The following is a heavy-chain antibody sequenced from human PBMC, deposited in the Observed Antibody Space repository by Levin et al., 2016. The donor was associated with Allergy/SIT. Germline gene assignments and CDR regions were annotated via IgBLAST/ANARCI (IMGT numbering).Heavy chain of an antibody. J-gene: IGHJ5*02. CDR2: INHSGST. Sequence: WIRQPPGKGLEWIGEINHSGSTNYNPSLKSRVTISVDTSKNQFSLKLSSVTAADTAVYYCGGLTYGSGGNWFDPWGQGTLVTVSS. D-gene: IGHD3-10*01. V-gene: IGHV4-34*01. CDR3: GGLTYGSGGNWFDP.